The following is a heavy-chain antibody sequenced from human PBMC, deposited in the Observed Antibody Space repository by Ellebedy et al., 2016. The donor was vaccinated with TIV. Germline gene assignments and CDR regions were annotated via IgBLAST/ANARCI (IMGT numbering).Heavy chain of an antibody. Sequence: GGSLRLSCAASGFTFSDFFMTWIRQTPGKGLEWISYISSSGRTTYYTDSVNGRFTISRDNANNSLYLQMHSLRVEDTAIYYCARVRDIVVVVAADSWGQGTQVTVSP. D-gene: IGHD2-15*01. J-gene: IGHJ4*02. CDR1: GFTFSDFF. CDR2: ISSSGRTT. CDR3: ARVRDIVVVVAADS. V-gene: IGHV3-11*01.